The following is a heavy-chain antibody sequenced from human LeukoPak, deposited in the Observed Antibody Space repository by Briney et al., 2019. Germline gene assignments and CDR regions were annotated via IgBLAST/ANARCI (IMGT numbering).Heavy chain of an antibody. CDR2: INHSGST. D-gene: IGHD6-6*01. Sequence: SETLSLTCAVYGVSFSGYYWSWIRQPPGKGLEWIGEINHSGSTNYNPSLKSRVTISVDTSKNQFSLKLSSVTAADTAVYYCARGSVEGVAARYSVDYWGQGTLVTVSS. J-gene: IGHJ4*02. CDR1: GVSFSGYY. CDR3: ARGSVEGVAARYSVDY. V-gene: IGHV4-34*01.